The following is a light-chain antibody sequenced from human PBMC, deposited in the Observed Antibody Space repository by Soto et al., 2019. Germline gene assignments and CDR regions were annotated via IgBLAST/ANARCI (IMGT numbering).Light chain of an antibody. J-gene: IGKJ3*01. CDR3: QQYGDPPFT. CDR1: QDISNY. Sequence: DLQMTQSPSSLSASIGDRVTITCQASQDISNYLNWYQQKAGQAPKLLILDASNLKTGVPSRFSGGGSGADFSFTISSLQPEDVATYFCQQYGDPPFTFGPGTKVDIK. CDR2: DAS. V-gene: IGKV1-33*01.